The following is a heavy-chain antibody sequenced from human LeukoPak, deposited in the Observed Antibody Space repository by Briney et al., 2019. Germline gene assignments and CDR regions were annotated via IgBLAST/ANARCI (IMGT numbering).Heavy chain of an antibody. CDR1: GYTFTSYG. CDR2: INTHNGNT. Sequence: GASVKVSYKGSGYTFTSYGIRWVRQAPGQGLEWMGWINTHNGNTVYAQKLQGRVTMTADTSTSTAYMELRSLRSDDTAVYYCARDTNFVADYWGQGTLVTVSS. J-gene: IGHJ4*02. CDR3: ARDTNFVADY. D-gene: IGHD2-8*01. V-gene: IGHV1-18*01.